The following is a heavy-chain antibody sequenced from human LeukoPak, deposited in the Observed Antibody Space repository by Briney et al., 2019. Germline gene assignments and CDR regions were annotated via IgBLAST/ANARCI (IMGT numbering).Heavy chain of an antibody. CDR2: ISAYNGNT. J-gene: IGHJ3*02. Sequence: ASVKVSCKASGYTFTSYGISWVRQAPGQGLEWMGWISAYNGNTNYAQKLQGRVTMTTDTSTSTAYMELRSLRPDDTAVYYCARGGRREYQRSPVAFDIWGQGTMVTVSS. V-gene: IGHV1-18*01. CDR3: ARGGRREYQRSPVAFDI. CDR1: GYTFTSYG. D-gene: IGHD2-2*01.